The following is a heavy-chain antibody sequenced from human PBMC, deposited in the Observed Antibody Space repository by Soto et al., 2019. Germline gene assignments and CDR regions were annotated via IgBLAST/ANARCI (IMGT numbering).Heavy chain of an antibody. J-gene: IGHJ6*02. CDR3: ASEGYYYYYGMDV. CDR1: GGTFSSYT. Sequence: QVQLVQSGAEVKKPGSSVKVSCKASGGTFSSYTISWVRQAPGQGLEWMGRIIPILGIANYAQKFQGRVTXTXDXXTSTAYMELSSLRSEDTAVYYCASEGYYYYYGMDVWGQGTTVTVSS. CDR2: IIPILGIA. V-gene: IGHV1-69*02.